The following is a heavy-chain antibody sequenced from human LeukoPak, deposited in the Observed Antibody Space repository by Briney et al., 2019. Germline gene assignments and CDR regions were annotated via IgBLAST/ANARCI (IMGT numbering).Heavy chain of an antibody. CDR1: GFTVRDNH. CDR3: GRGHWGLDY. CDR2: IYNGDGT. V-gene: IGHV3-66*01. Sequence: GGSLRLSCAASGFTVRDNHMYWVRQAPGKGLEWVSVIYNGDGTGYADSVKGRFTISRDNSQNTVSLQMDSLRVEDTAVYYCGRGHWGLDYWGQGALVTVSS. D-gene: IGHD7-27*01. J-gene: IGHJ4*02.